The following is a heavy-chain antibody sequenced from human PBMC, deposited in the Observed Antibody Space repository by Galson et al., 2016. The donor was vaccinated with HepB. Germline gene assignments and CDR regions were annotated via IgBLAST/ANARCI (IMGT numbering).Heavy chain of an antibody. CDR2: ISWSGGST. Sequence: SLRLSCAASGFTFDDYAMHWVRQVPGKGLEWVSGISWSGGSTGYADSVKGRFTISRDNAKNSVYLQMNSLRAEDTALYYCAKDRLIAIDCSITSCRGAFDSWGQGTLVTVSS. CDR3: AKDRLIAIDCSITSCRGAFDS. D-gene: IGHD2-2*01. V-gene: IGHV3-9*01. CDR1: GFTFDDYA. J-gene: IGHJ4*02.